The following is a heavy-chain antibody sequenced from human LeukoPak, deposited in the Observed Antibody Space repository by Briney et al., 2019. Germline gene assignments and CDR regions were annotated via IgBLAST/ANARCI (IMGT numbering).Heavy chain of an antibody. CDR2: IIPVFGTA. Sequence: ASVKVSCKASGGTFSSYAISWVRQAPGQGLEWMGGIIPVFGTANYAQKFQGRVTITTDESTSTAYMELSSLRSEDTAVYYCASGYYYYMDVWGKGTTVTVSS. CDR1: GGTFSSYA. CDR3: ASGYYYYMDV. J-gene: IGHJ6*03. V-gene: IGHV1-69*05.